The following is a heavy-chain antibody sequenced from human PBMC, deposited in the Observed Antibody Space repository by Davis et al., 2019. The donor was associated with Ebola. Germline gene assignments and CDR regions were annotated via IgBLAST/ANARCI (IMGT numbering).Heavy chain of an antibody. CDR1: GFNLTKYA. Sequence: ASVKVSCKASGFNLTKYAIHWVRQAPGQRLEWMGWVHGGNGNTKYSQRFQGRVTITTDTSASTVYLDLTSLRSEDTAVFYCARASFGYNSGWYADYWGPGSLVTVSS. V-gene: IGHV1-3*01. J-gene: IGHJ4*02. CDR2: VHGGNGNT. CDR3: ARASFGYNSGWYADY. D-gene: IGHD6-19*01.